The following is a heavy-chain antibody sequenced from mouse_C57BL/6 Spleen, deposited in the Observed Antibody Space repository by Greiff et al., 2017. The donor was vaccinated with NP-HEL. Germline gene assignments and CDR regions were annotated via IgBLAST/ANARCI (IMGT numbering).Heavy chain of an antibody. Sequence: EVQLQQSGPELVKPGASVKISCKASGYTFTDYYMNWVKQSHGKSLEWIGDINPNNGGTSYNQKFKGKATLTVDKSSSTAYMELRSLTSEDSAVYYCAREGDDYDRTWFAYWGQGTLVTVSA. J-gene: IGHJ3*01. V-gene: IGHV1-26*01. CDR2: INPNNGGT. CDR3: AREGDDYDRTWFAY. D-gene: IGHD2-4*01. CDR1: GYTFTDYY.